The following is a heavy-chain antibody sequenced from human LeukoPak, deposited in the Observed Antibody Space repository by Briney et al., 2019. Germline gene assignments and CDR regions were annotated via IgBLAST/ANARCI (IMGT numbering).Heavy chain of an antibody. V-gene: IGHV3-30-3*01. CDR1: GFTFSSYA. CDR2: ISYDGSNK. J-gene: IGHJ3*02. CDR3: AREEGPGRWSQNAFDI. Sequence: GGSLRLSCAASGFTFSSYAMHWVRQAPGKGLEWVAVISYDGSNKYYADSVKGRFTISRDNSKNTLYLQMNSLRAEDTAVYYCAREEGPGRWSQNAFDIWGQGTMVTVSS. D-gene: IGHD2-15*01.